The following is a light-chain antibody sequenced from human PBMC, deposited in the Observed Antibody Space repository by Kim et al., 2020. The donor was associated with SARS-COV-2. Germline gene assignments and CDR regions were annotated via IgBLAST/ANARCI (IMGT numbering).Light chain of an antibody. Sequence: ELTQEPSLTVSPGGTVTLTCASSTGAVTSDYYPNWFQQKPGQAPRALIYGTSNKHSWTPARFSGSLLGGKAALTLSGVQPEDEAEYYCLLFHGVVQVFGGGTQLTVL. V-gene: IGLV7-43*01. CDR2: GTS. CDR1: TGAVTSDYY. J-gene: IGLJ2*01. CDR3: LLFHGVVQV.